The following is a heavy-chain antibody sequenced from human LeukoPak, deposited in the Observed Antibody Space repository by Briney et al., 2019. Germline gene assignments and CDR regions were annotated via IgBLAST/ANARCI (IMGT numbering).Heavy chain of an antibody. CDR2: FINLNGRT. Sequence: GGSLRLSCAGSGLTFNTYDMSWVRQAPGKGLEWVSGFINLNGRTYYADSEKGRFTIFSDNSENRVTLQMSSLSAEDTAVYYCATRAPGTSGAFDNWGHGITVTVSS. J-gene: IGHJ3*02. V-gene: IGHV3-23*01. CDR1: GLTFNTYD. D-gene: IGHD3-10*01. CDR3: ATRAPGTSGAFDN.